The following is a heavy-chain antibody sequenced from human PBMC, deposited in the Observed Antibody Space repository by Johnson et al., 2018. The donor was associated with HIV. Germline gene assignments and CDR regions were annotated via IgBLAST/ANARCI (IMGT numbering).Heavy chain of an antibody. V-gene: IGHV3-30*04. Sequence: VQLVESGGGVVQPGRSLRLSCAASGFTFSSYAMHWVRQAPGKGLEWVAVISYDGSNKYYADSVKGRFTISTDNAKNSLYLQMSSLSADDTAIYYCARGIQPDAFDIWGQGTMVTVSS. CDR2: ISYDGSNK. CDR3: ARGIQPDAFDI. J-gene: IGHJ3*02. D-gene: IGHD2-2*01. CDR1: GFTFSSYA.